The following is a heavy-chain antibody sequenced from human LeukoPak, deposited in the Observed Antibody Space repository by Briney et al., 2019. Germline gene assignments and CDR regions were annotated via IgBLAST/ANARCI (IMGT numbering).Heavy chain of an antibody. J-gene: IGHJ4*02. CDR2: IYYSGST. CDR1: GGSISSYY. V-gene: IGHV4-59*01. CDR3: ASFIVGAGNYYFDY. D-gene: IGHD1-26*01. Sequence: SETLSLTCTVSGGSISSYYWSWIRQPPGKGLEWIGYIYYSGSTNYNPSLKSRVTISVDTSKNRFSLKLSSVTAADTAVYYCASFIVGAGNYYFDYWGQGTLVTVSS.